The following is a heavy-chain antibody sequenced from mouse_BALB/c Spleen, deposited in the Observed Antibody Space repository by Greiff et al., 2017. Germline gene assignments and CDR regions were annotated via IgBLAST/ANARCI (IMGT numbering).Heavy chain of an antibody. Sequence: DVKLVESGGGLVKPGGSLKLSCAASGFTFSSYAMSWVRQSPEKRLEWVAEISSGGSYTYYPDTVTGRFTISRDNAKNTLYLEMSSLRSEDTAMYYCAREGGYGSSYYFDYWGQGTTLTVSS. V-gene: IGHV5-9-4*01. CDR3: AREGGYGSSYYFDY. CDR2: ISSGGSYT. D-gene: IGHD1-1*01. CDR1: GFTFSSYA. J-gene: IGHJ2*01.